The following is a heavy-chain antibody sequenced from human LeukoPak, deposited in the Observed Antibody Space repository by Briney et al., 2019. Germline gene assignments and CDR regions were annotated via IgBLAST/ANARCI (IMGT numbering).Heavy chain of an antibody. D-gene: IGHD3-3*01. J-gene: IGHJ4*02. V-gene: IGHV4-59*01. CDR3: ARNTIFGQIDY. Sequence: SETLSLTCTVSGGSISSYYWSWIRQPPGKGLEWIGYTYYSGSTNYNPTLKSRVTMSVDTSKNQFSLKLSSVTAADTAVYYCARNTIFGQIDYWGQGTLVTVSS. CDR1: GGSISSYY. CDR2: TYYSGST.